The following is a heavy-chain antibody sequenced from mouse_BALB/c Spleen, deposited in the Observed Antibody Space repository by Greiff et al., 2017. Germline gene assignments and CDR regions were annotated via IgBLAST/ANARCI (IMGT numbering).Heavy chain of an antibody. J-gene: IGHJ4*01. V-gene: IGHV3-5*02. CDR1: GISITTGNYS. CDR3: ARYDGYSYAMDY. CDR2: IYYSGTI. Sequence: EVKLMESGPGLVKPSQTVSLTCTVTGISITTGNYSWSWIRQFPGNKLEWIGYIYYSGTITYNPSLTSRTTITRDTSKNQFFLEMNSLTAEDTATYYCARYDGYSYAMDYWGQGTSVTVSS. D-gene: IGHD2-3*01.